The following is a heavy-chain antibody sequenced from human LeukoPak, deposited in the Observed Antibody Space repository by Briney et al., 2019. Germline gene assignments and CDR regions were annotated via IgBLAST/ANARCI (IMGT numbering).Heavy chain of an antibody. CDR3: ARASWVSNAEAVW. CDR2: LRGDGET. Sequence: GGSLRLTCAASGFSFTNYAMSWVRPGPARGPWWVSSLRGDGETFYADSVKGRFTLSRDDSRNTVYLQLNNLRVEDTAIYYCARASWVSNAEAVWWGQGTQVTVSP. CDR1: GFSFTNYA. J-gene: IGHJ4*02. D-gene: IGHD1-1*01. V-gene: IGHV3-23*01.